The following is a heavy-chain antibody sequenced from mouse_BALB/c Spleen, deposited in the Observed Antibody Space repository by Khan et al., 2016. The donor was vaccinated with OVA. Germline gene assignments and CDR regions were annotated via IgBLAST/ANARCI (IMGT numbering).Heavy chain of an antibody. V-gene: IGHV1S132*01. CDR2: IFPGTGTT. J-gene: IGHJ3*01. CDR1: GYTFTSYW. D-gene: IGHD2-1*01. Sequence: QVQLQQPGAELVKPGASVKLSCKTSGYTFTSYWIQWVKQRPGQGLGWIGQIFPGTGTTYYNENFKGKATLTVDTSSNTAFMQLSSLTSEDSAVYFCARGYFGNYELVYWGQGTLVTVSP. CDR3: ARGYFGNYELVY.